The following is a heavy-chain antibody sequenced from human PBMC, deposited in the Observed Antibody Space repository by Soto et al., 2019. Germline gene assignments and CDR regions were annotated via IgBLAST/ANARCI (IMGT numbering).Heavy chain of an antibody. V-gene: IGHV3-33*01. D-gene: IGHD6-19*01. Sequence: QVQLVESGGGVVQPGRSLRLSCAASGFTFSSYGMHWVRQAPGKGLEWVAVIWYDGSNKYYADSVKGRFTISRDNSKNTMYLQMDSVGAEDTAVYYCARSVGPGIAVAGALYWGQGTLVTVSS. J-gene: IGHJ4*02. CDR2: IWYDGSNK. CDR1: GFTFSSYG. CDR3: ARSVGPGIAVAGALY.